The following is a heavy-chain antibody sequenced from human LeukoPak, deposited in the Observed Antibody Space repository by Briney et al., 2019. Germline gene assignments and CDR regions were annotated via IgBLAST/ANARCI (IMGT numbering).Heavy chain of an antibody. CDR3: TKDRGGSSQLGDAFDV. V-gene: IGHV3-9*01. CDR1: GFSFDEYA. D-gene: IGHD1-26*01. Sequence: GGSLRLSCAASGFSFDEYAMHWVRQVPGKGLEWVSGISYSSETIGYVDSVKGRSTISRDNAKKSLYLQMNSLRAEDTALYYCTKDRGGSSQLGDAFDVWGQGTMVSVSS. CDR2: ISYSSETI. J-gene: IGHJ3*01.